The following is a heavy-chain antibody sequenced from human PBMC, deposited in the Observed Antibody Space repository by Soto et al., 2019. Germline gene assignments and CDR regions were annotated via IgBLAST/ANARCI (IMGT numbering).Heavy chain of an antibody. CDR3: ARQNPAQGYYYGMDV. J-gene: IGHJ6*02. V-gene: IGHV4-39*01. Sequence: SETLSLTCTASGGSISSSSYYWGWIRQPPGKGLEWIGSIYYSGSTYYNPSLKSRVTISVDTSKNQFSLKLSSVTAADTAVYYCARQNPAQGYYYGMDVCGQGTTVPVSS. CDR2: IYYSGST. CDR1: GGSISSSSYY.